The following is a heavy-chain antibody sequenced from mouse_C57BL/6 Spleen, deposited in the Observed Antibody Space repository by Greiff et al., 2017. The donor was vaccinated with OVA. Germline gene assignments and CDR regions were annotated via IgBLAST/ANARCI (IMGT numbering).Heavy chain of an antibody. CDR2: IYPGSGNT. CDR1: GYTFTDYY. J-gene: IGHJ2*01. V-gene: IGHV1-84*01. CDR3: ARARGFDY. Sequence: QVQLKQSGPELVKPGASVQISCKASGYTFTDYYINWVKQRPGLGLEWIGWIYPGSGNTKYNEKFKGKATLTVDTSSSTAYMQLSSLTSEDSAVYFCARARGFDYWGQGTTLTVSS.